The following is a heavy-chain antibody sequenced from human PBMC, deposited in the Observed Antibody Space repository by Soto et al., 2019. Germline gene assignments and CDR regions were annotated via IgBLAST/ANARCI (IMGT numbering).Heavy chain of an antibody. V-gene: IGHV4-31*03. CDR3: ARDRYDFWRGYYTVEAFDI. CDR1: GGSISSGGYY. D-gene: IGHD3-3*01. Sequence: QVQLQESGPGLVKPSQTLSLTCTVSGGSISSGGYYWSWIRQHPGKGLEWIGYIYYSGSTYYNPSLKSRVTISVDTSKNQFSLKLSSVTAADTAVYYWARDRYDFWRGYYTVEAFDIWVQGTMVTVSS. CDR2: IYYSGST. J-gene: IGHJ3*02.